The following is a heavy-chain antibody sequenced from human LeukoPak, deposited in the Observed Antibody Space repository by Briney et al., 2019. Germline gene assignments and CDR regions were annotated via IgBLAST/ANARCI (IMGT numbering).Heavy chain of an antibody. J-gene: IGHJ5*02. V-gene: IGHV4-38-2*02. CDR3: TTTLSSTWYYNWFDP. CDR2: IYHSGST. D-gene: IGHD6-13*01. CDR1: GYSISSGYY. Sequence: SETLSLTCTVSGYSISSGYYWGWIRQPRGKGLEWIGSIYHSGSTYYNPSLKSRLTISVDTSKNQFSLKLSSVTAADTAVFYCTTTLSSTWYYNWFDPWGQGTLVTVSS.